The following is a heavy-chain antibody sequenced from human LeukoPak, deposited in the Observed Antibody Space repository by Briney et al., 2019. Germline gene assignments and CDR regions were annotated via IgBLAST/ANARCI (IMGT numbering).Heavy chain of an antibody. V-gene: IGHV3-48*03. Sequence: PGGSLRLSCVASGFTFSSYEMNWVRQAPGKGLEWLSYIGSSDSTTHYADSVKGRFTISRDNAKNSLYLQMNSLRAEDTAVYYCARGQLWPPATGDYWGQGTLVTVSS. CDR2: IGSSDSTT. CDR3: ARGQLWPPATGDY. J-gene: IGHJ4*02. D-gene: IGHD5-18*01. CDR1: GFTFSSYE.